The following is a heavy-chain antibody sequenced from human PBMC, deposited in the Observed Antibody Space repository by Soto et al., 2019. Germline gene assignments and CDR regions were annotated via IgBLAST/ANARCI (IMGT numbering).Heavy chain of an antibody. CDR1: GFTFSRHG. CDR3: AKVDVSTAGSFDY. J-gene: IGHJ4*02. D-gene: IGHD6-13*01. CDR2: INPSGDST. Sequence: GGSLRLSCVASGFTFSRHGLSWVRQAPGKGLEWVSTINPSGDSTFYADSVKGRFTISRDNSKNTVYLQMSSLSVGDTAVYLCAKVDVSTAGSFDYWGQGALVTVSS. V-gene: IGHV3-23*01.